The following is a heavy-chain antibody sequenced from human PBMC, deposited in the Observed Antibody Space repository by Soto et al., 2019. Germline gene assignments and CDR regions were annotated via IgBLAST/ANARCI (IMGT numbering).Heavy chain of an antibody. V-gene: IGHV5-51*01. Sequence: EVQLVQSGAEVKRPGESLKISCNGSAYTFTNYYIGWVRQVAGKGLEWMGIIYPGDSETTYSPSFQGQVTFSVDKSLNPAYVQWSSLKASDTPIFYCSLPRHYHGAAFDSWGHGTLVTVSS. J-gene: IGHJ4*01. CDR3: SLPRHYHGAAFDS. CDR1: AYTFTNYY. CDR2: IYPGDSET. D-gene: IGHD3-10*01.